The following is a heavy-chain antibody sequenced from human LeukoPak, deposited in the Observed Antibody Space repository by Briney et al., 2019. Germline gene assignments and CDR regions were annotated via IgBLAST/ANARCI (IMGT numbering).Heavy chain of an antibody. Sequence: SETLSLTCSVSGGSISSSSYYWGWIRQPPGKGLEWIGSIYYSGSTYYNPSLKRRVTISVDTSKNQFSLRLSSVTAADTAVYYCARPWGIAVANDAFDVWGQGTMVTVSS. CDR2: IYYSGST. CDR3: ARPWGIAVANDAFDV. V-gene: IGHV4-39*01. J-gene: IGHJ3*01. CDR1: GGSISSSSYY. D-gene: IGHD6-19*01.